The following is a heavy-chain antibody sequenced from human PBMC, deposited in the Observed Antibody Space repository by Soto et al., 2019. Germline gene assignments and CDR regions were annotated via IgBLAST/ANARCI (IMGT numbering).Heavy chain of an antibody. J-gene: IGHJ4*02. CDR1: GFTFDDYA. D-gene: IGHD5-12*01. CDR3: AKDTRSDGYNPYFDY. CDR2: ISWNSGSI. V-gene: IGHV3-9*01. Sequence: EVQLVESGGGLVQPGRSLRLSCAASGFTFDDYAMHWVRQAPGKGLEWVSGISWNSGSIGYADSVKGRFTISRDNAKNSLYLQMTSLRAEETALYYCAKDTRSDGYNPYFDYWGPGTLVHVSS.